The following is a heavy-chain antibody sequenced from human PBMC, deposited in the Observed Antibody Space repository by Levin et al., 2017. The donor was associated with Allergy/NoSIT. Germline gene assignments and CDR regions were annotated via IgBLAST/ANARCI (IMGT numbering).Heavy chain of an antibody. CDR3: ARYYCSADRTCYYFDH. J-gene: IGHJ4*02. D-gene: IGHD3-10*01. V-gene: IGHV4-59*01. CDR1: GGSISGFY. Sequence: SETLSLTCSISGGSISGFYWSWIRQSPGKGLEWIGYMHSTGITHSNPSPKSRVTFSVDTSTNQFSLILTSVTAADTAVYYCARYYCSADRTCYYFDHWGQGTVVTVSS. CDR2: MHSTGIT.